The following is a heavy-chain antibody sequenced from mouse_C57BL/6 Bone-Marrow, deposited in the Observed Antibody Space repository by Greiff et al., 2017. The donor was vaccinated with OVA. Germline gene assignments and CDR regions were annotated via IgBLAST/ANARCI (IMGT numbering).Heavy chain of an antibody. Sequence: QVQLKQSGAELVKPGASVKISCKASGYAFSSYWMNWVKQRPGKGLEWIGQIYPGDGDTNYNGKFKGKATLTADKSSSPAYMQLSSLTSEDSAVYCCARELYDYDALAYWGQGTLVTVSA. V-gene: IGHV1-80*01. CDR1: GYAFSSYW. D-gene: IGHD2-4*01. CDR2: IYPGDGDT. J-gene: IGHJ3*01. CDR3: ARELYDYDALAY.